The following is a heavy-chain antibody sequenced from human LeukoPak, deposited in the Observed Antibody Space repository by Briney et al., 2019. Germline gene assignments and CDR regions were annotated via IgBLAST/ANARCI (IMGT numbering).Heavy chain of an antibody. CDR2: ISGNDDWT. CDR3: ARSRLATAGTGAFDV. D-gene: IGHD6-13*01. CDR1: GISFSGYS. V-gene: IGHV3-23*01. Sequence: GGSLRLSYAASGISFSGYSMSWVRQAPGKGLEWVSTISGNDDWTTYADSVKDRFTISRDNSKYMVYVQMNSLRAEDTAVYYCARSRLATAGTGAFDVWGQGTKVTVSS. J-gene: IGHJ3*01.